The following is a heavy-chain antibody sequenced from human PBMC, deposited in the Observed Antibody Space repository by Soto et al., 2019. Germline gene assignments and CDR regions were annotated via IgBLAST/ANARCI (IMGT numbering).Heavy chain of an antibody. V-gene: IGHV1-18*01. Sequence: SVKVSCKASGYTFTSYGISWVRQAPGQGLEWMGWISAYNGNTNYAQKLQGRVTMTTDTSTSTAYMELRSLRSDDTAVYYCARDLWALAVTPAFDYWGQGTLVTVSS. CDR3: ARDLWALAVTPAFDY. J-gene: IGHJ4*02. D-gene: IGHD2-15*01. CDR2: ISAYNGNT. CDR1: GYTFTSYG.